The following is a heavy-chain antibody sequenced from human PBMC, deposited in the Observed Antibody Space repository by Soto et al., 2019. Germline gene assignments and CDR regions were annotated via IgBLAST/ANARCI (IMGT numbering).Heavy chain of an antibody. V-gene: IGHV3-7*03. Sequence: EVQLVESGGGLVQPGGSLRLSCAASGFTFSNYWMSWVRQAPGKGLEWVANIKKDETEEYYVDSVKGRFTISRDNAKNSLFLQMDRLRAEGTAVYYCAAYWSSISCPPFPGYSWGQGTLGNVSS. J-gene: IGHJ4*02. CDR3: AAYWSSISCPPFPGYS. CDR2: IKKDETEE. D-gene: IGHD2-2*01. CDR1: GFTFSNYW.